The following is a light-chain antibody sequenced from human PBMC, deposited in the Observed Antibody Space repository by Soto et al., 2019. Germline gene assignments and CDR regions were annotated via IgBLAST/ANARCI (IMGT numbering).Light chain of an antibody. CDR1: QSVSSN. J-gene: IGKJ4*01. Sequence: EIVMTQSPATRSVSPGESATLSCRASQSVSSNLAWYQQKPGQAPRLLIYGASTRATGIPARFSGSGSGTEFTLTISSLQSEDFAVYYCQQYNNWPPLTFGGGTKVDIK. V-gene: IGKV3-15*01. CDR3: QQYNNWPPLT. CDR2: GAS.